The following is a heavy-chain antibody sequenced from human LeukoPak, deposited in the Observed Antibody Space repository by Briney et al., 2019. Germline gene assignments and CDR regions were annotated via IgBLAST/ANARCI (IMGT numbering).Heavy chain of an antibody. CDR2: INLSGGST. Sequence: ASVKISCKASGYTCTSYYMHWVRQAPGQGLEWMGIINLSGGSTSYAQKFQGRVTMTRDTSTSTVYMELSSLRSEDTAVYYCARAMGDVEMATRGAFDIWGQGTMVTVSS. D-gene: IGHD5-24*01. V-gene: IGHV1-46*01. CDR3: ARAMGDVEMATRGAFDI. J-gene: IGHJ3*02. CDR1: GYTCTSYY.